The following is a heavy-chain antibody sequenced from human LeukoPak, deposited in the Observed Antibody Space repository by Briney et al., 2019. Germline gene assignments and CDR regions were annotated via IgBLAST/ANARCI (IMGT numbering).Heavy chain of an antibody. Sequence: GASVKVSCKASGYTFTSYGISWVRQAPGQGLEWMGWISAYNGNTNYAQKLQGRVTMTTDTSTSTAYMELRSLRSDDTAVYYCARRWRPQFSIAVAGTESAGWFDPWGQGTLVTVSS. J-gene: IGHJ5*02. CDR1: GYTFTSYG. D-gene: IGHD6-19*01. CDR2: ISAYNGNT. CDR3: ARRWRPQFSIAVAGTESAGWFDP. V-gene: IGHV1-18*01.